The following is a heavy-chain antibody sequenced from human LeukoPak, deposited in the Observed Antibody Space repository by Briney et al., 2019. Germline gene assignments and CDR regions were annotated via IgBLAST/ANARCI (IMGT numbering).Heavy chain of an antibody. CDR2: INPNSGGT. J-gene: IGHJ4*02. D-gene: IGHD2-2*01. CDR3: ASICSTTSCLLDY. V-gene: IGHV1-2*06. CDR1: GYTFTGYY. Sequence: ASVTVSCKASGYTFTGYYMHWVRQAPGQGLEWMGRINPNSGGTNYAQKFQGRVTMTRDTSISTAYMELSRLRSDDTAVYYCASICSTTSCLLDYWGQGTLVTVSS.